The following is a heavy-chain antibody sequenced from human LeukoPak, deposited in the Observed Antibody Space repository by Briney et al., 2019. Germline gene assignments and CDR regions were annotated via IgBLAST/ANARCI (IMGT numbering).Heavy chain of an antibody. D-gene: IGHD2-15*01. J-gene: IGHJ4*02. CDR3: ARGPLLHISYHDY. CDR2: IGVYNGNT. CDR1: GYTFANYG. V-gene: IGHV1-18*01. Sequence: ASVKLSCKASGYTFANYGISWVRQAPGQGLEWVARIGVYNGNTDFAQTLQGRVTVTADTSTSTAYMELRSLRSDDSAVYYCARGPLLHISYHDYWGQGTLVTVSS.